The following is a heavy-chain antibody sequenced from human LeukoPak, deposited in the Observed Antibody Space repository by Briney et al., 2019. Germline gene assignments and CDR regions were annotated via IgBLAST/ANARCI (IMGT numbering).Heavy chain of an antibody. D-gene: IGHD6-19*01. J-gene: IGHJ4*02. CDR2: TYYRSKWYN. Sequence: SQNLSLNCANSGDSVSSNNCAWNWIRQSPSRGLEWLGRTYYRSKWYNDYAVPMKGRISINPDTSKNQLHLQVNSVTPEDTAVYYCARDVGTSGWYTFDYWVQGTLVTVSS. V-gene: IGHV6-1*01. CDR3: ARDVGTSGWYTFDY. CDR1: GDSVSSNNCA.